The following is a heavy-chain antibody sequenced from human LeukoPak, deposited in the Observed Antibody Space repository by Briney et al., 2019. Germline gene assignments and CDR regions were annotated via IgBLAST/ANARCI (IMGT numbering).Heavy chain of an antibody. D-gene: IGHD6-13*01. CDR3: ARLVAAAGLFDY. CDR2: IYYSGST. Sequence: PSETLSLTCTVSGGSISSYYWSWIRQPPGKGLEWIGYIYYSGSTNYNPSLKSRLTISVDTSKNQFSLRLSSVTAADTAVYYCARLVAAAGLFDYWGQGTLVTVSS. V-gene: IGHV4-59*01. CDR1: GGSISSYY. J-gene: IGHJ4*02.